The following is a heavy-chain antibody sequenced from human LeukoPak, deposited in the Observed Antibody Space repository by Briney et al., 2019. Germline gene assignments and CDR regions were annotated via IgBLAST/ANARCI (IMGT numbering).Heavy chain of an antibody. CDR3: ARDLSGYCSSTGCYVAGGFDY. J-gene: IGHJ4*02. CDR2: ISFAGNNK. V-gene: IGHV3-30-3*01. CDR1: GFTFSGYA. Sequence: GRSPRLSRAASGFTFSGYAMHWVRQAPGQGLEWVAVISFAGNNKYYADSVKGRFTISRDNSKNTLSLQMNSLRGEDTAVYYCARDLSGYCSSTGCYVAGGFDYWGQGTLVTVSS. D-gene: IGHD2-2*03.